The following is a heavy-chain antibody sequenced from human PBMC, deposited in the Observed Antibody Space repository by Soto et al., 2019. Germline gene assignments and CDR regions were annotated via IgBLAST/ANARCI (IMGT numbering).Heavy chain of an antibody. Sequence: ASVKVSCKVSGYTLTELSMHWVRQAPGKGLEWMGGFDPEDGETIYAQKFQGRVTMTEDTSTDTAYMELSSLRSEDTAVYYCATDRRITIFGVVIISTLFDYWGQGTLVTVSS. CDR3: ATDRRITIFGVVIISTLFDY. V-gene: IGHV1-24*01. CDR2: FDPEDGET. D-gene: IGHD3-3*01. CDR1: GYTLTELS. J-gene: IGHJ4*02.